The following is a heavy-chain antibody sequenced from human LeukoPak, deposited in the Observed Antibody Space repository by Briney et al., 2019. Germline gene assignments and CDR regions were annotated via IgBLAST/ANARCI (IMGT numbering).Heavy chain of an antibody. Sequence: SETLSLTCTVSGGSINVYYWSWIRQTPGKGLEWIGYIYYTGSSHYNPSVKSRVTISVGTSKNQFSLRLTSVTAADTAVYYCARLKVGANDAYDIWGQGTMVTVSS. CDR3: ARLKVGANDAYDI. CDR1: GGSINVYY. D-gene: IGHD1-26*01. V-gene: IGHV4-59*08. J-gene: IGHJ3*02. CDR2: IYYTGSS.